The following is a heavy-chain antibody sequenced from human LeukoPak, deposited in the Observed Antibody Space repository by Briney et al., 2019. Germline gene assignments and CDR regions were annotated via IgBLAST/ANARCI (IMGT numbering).Heavy chain of an antibody. CDR1: GGSISSGGYY. CDR2: IYYSGST. Sequence: PSETLSLTCTVSGGSISSGGYYWSWIRQHPGKGLEWIGYIYYSGSTYYNPSLKSRVTISVDTSKNQFSLKLSSETAADTAVYYCARHREEWSDLDYWGQGTLVTVSS. D-gene: IGHD3-3*01. V-gene: IGHV4-31*03. CDR3: ARHREEWSDLDY. J-gene: IGHJ4*02.